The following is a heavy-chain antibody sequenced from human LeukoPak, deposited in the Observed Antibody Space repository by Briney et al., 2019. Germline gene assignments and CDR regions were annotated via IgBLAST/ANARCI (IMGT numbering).Heavy chain of an antibody. CDR1: GYTLTKLS. V-gene: IGHV1-24*01. CDR3: ATWYYYGSSGYQEYFQH. CDR2: FDPEDGET. Sequence: GVSVKVSCKVSGYTLTKLSMHWGRQAPGKGLEWMGGFDPEDGETIYAQKFQGRVNMTEDTSTDTAYMELSSLRSEDTAVYYCATWYYYGSSGYQEYFQHWGQGTLVTVSS. J-gene: IGHJ1*01. D-gene: IGHD3-22*01.